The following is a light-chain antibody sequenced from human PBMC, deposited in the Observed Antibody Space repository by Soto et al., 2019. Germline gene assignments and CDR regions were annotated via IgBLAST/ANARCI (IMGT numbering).Light chain of an antibody. Sequence: QSVLTQPASVSGSPGQSITISCTGTSSDVGAYNYVSWYQQYPGKAPKLMIYEVTNRPSGVSNRFSGSKSGNTASLTIPGLQPEDEADYYCNSYTPTTVVLGTGTKVTVL. CDR3: NSYTPTTVV. J-gene: IGLJ1*01. CDR1: SSDVGAYNY. V-gene: IGLV2-14*01. CDR2: EVT.